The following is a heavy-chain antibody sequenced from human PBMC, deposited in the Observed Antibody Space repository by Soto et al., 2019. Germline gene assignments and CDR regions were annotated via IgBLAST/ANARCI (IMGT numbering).Heavy chain of an antibody. CDR1: GGTFSSYA. CDR3: ARGYYESSDYFVGSPIFDY. CDR2: IIPIFGTA. V-gene: IGHV1-69*13. D-gene: IGHD3-22*01. Sequence: SVKGSCKASGGTFSSYASSWVRQAPGQGLEWMGGIIPIFGTANYAQKFQGRVTITADESTSTAYMELSSLRSEDTAVYYCARGYYESSDYFVGSPIFDYWGQGSLVTVSS. J-gene: IGHJ4*02.